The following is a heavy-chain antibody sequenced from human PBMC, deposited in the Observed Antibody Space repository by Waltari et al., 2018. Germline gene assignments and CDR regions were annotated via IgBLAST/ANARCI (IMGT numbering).Heavy chain of an antibody. Sequence: QVQLVQSGAEVKKPGAAVKVSCKTSGHIFTAQFVHWVRQAPGQGLEWIGWLNPKNGVTKYGQKFQDRLTMTSDTSGSIAHLELSRLKSDDSAVYCCARPESSGSSSLDYWGQGTMVIVSS. CDR2: LNPKNGVT. V-gene: IGHV1-2*02. D-gene: IGHD6-13*01. J-gene: IGHJ4*02. CDR3: ARPESSGSSSLDY. CDR1: GHIFTAQF.